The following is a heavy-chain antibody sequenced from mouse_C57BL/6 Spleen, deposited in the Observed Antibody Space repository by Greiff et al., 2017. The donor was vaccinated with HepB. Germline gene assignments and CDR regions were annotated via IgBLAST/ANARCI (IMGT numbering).Heavy chain of an antibody. CDR3: ARSREYYYAMDY. Sequence: VQLQQSGPELVKPGDSVKISCKASGYSFTGYFMNWVMQSHGKSLEWIGRINPYNGDTFYNQKFKGKATLTVDKSSSTAHMELRSLTSEDSAVYYCARSREYYYAMDYWGQGTSVTVSS. J-gene: IGHJ4*01. CDR1: GYSFTGYF. V-gene: IGHV1-20*01. CDR2: INPYNGDT.